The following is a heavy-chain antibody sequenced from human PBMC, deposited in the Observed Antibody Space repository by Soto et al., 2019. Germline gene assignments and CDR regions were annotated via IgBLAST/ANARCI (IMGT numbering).Heavy chain of an antibody. CDR2: IIPIFGTA. Sequence: SSLRFYYKSAGEAFSSYGISWVRQTRGQLLEWMGGIIPIFGTANYAQKFQGRVTITADKSTSTAYMELSSLRSEDTAVYYCARAVVVVPAAIDGVYYYGMDVWGQGTTVT. CDR3: ARAVVVVPAAIDGVYYYGMDV. J-gene: IGHJ6*02. D-gene: IGHD2-2*02. V-gene: IGHV1-69*06. CDR1: GEAFSSYG.